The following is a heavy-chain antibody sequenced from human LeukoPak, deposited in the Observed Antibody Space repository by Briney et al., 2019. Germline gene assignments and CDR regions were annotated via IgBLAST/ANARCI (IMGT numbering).Heavy chain of an antibody. J-gene: IGHJ4*02. CDR3: AREFTVTTGYFDY. CDR1: GGTFSSYA. V-gene: IGHV1-69*13. CDR2: IIPIFGTA. Sequence: SVKVSCKASGGTFSSYAISWVRQAPGQGLEWMGGIIPIFGTANYAQKFQGRVTITADESTSTAYMEPSSLRSEDTAVYYCAREFTVTTGYFDYWGQGTLSPSPQ. D-gene: IGHD4-17*01.